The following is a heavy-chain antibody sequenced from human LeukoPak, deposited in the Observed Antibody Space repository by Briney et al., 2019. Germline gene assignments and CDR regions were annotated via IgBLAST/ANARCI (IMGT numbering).Heavy chain of an antibody. J-gene: IGHJ4*02. CDR3: ARARYYDILTGLYYFDY. CDR1: GYTFTSYD. Sequence: ASVKVSCKASGYTFTSYDINWVRQATGQGLEWMEWMNPNSGNTGYAQKFQGRVTMTRNTSISTAYMELSSLRSEDTAVYYCARARYYDILTGLYYFDYWGQGTLVTVSS. V-gene: IGHV1-8*01. D-gene: IGHD3-9*01. CDR2: MNPNSGNT.